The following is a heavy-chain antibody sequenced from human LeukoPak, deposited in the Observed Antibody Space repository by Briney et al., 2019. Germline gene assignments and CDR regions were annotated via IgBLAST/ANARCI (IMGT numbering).Heavy chain of an antibody. J-gene: IGHJ6*03. Sequence: SETLSLKCAVYGGSFSGYCWSWIRQPPGKGLVWIGEINHSGRTNYNTSLKSRVTISVDTSKNQFSLKLSSVTAADTAEYYCARRSIAARWGYYYYYMDVWGKGTTVTVS. CDR3: ARRSIAARWGYYYYYMDV. CDR1: GGSFSGYC. CDR2: INHSGRT. V-gene: IGHV4-34*01. D-gene: IGHD6-6*01.